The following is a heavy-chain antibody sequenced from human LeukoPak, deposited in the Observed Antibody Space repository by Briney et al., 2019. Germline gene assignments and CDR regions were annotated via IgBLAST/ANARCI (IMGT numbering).Heavy chain of an antibody. V-gene: IGHV4-59*12. J-gene: IGHJ6*02. Sequence: SETLSLTCTVSGGSIRSYYWSWIRQPPGKGLEWIGYIHYSGSTNYNPSLESRVTMSVDTSKNQFSLNLRSVTAADTAVYYCARVPYDSSGYYYYYGMDVWGQGTTVTVSS. CDR2: IHYSGST. D-gene: IGHD3-22*01. CDR3: ARVPYDSSGYYYYYGMDV. CDR1: GGSIRSYY.